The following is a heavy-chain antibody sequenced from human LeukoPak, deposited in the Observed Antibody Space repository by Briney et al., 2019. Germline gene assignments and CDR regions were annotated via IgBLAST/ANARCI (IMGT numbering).Heavy chain of an antibody. Sequence: SGGSLRLSCAASGFTFSKYWMLWVRQAPGKGLESVSRINTDGTVTTYVDSVKGRFTVSRDNDDNTMFLQMNSVRDEDTAVYYCATKQWLAPPPDSWGQGTPVTVSS. CDR2: INTDGTVT. CDR1: GFTFSKYW. CDR3: ATKQWLAPPPDS. D-gene: IGHD6-19*01. J-gene: IGHJ4*02. V-gene: IGHV3-74*01.